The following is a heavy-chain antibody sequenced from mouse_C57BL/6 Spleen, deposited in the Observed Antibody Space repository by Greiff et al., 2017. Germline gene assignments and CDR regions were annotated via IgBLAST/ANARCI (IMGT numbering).Heavy chain of an antibody. CDR3: ARNRLSGV. CDR1: GYTFTGYW. Sequence: QVQLQQSGAELMKPGASVKLSCKATGYTFTGYWIEWVKQRPGHGLEWIGEILPGSGSTNYNEKFKGKATLTADTSSNTAYMQLSSLTTEDSASYCCARNRLSGVWGQGTTLTVSS. D-gene: IGHD1-1*02. V-gene: IGHV1-9*01. CDR2: ILPGSGST. J-gene: IGHJ2*01.